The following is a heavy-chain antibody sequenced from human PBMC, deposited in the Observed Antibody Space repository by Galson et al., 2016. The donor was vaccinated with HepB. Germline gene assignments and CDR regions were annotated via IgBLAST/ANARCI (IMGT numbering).Heavy chain of an antibody. CDR3: AKIAVTGTWYFDL. CDR1: GFTFSSYG. Sequence: SLRLSCAASGFTFSSYGMHWVRQAPGKGLEWVAVISYDGNNKYYADSVKGRFTISRDNSKDTLNLQMNSLRAEDTAVYYCAKIAVTGTWYFDLWGRGALVSVSS. CDR2: ISYDGNNK. D-gene: IGHD6-19*01. V-gene: IGHV3-30*18. J-gene: IGHJ2*01.